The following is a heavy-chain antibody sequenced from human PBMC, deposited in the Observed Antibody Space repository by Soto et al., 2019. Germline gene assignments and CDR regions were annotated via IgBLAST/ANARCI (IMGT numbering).Heavy chain of an antibody. CDR2: IYSGGNT. J-gene: IGHJ6*02. V-gene: IGHV3-53*01. CDR3: ARIPRRDGYNLYGMDV. CDR1: GFTVSSTY. Sequence: GGSLRLSCAASGFTVSSTYMSWVRQAPGKGLEWVSVIYSGGNTYYGDSVKGRFSISRDNSKNTLYLQMNSLRAEDTAVYYCARIPRRDGYNLYGMDVWAQGTTVTVSS. D-gene: IGHD5-12*01.